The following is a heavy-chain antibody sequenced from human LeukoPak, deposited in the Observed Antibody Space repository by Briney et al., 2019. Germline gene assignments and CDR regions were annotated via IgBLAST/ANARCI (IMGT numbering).Heavy chain of an antibody. CDR2: IYYTGTT. V-gene: IGHV4-59*08. Sequence: SETLSLTCTVSGGSINNYYWSWIRQPPGKGLEWIGYIYYTGTTNYNPSLKSRVTISVDTSKNQFSLKLSSVTAADTAVYYCALTENYYDSSGYYMDYWGQGTLVTVSS. D-gene: IGHD3-22*01. J-gene: IGHJ4*02. CDR3: ALTENYYDSSGYYMDY. CDR1: GGSINNYY.